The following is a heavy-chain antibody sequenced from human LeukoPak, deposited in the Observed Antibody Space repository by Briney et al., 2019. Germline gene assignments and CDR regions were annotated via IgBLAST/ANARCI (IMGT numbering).Heavy chain of an antibody. CDR2: IYPGDSDT. J-gene: IGHJ3*02. Sequence: GESLKISCKGSGYSFTSYWIGWVRRMPGKGLEWMGIIYPGDSDTRYSPSFQGQVTISADKSIGTAYLQWSSLKASDTAMYYCARADPLAYTMVRGVEDAFDIWGQGTMVTVSS. V-gene: IGHV5-51*01. D-gene: IGHD3-10*01. CDR3: ARADPLAYTMVRGVEDAFDI. CDR1: GYSFTSYW.